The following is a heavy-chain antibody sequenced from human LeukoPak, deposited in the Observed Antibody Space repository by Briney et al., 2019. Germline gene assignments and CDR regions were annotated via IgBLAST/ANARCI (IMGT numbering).Heavy chain of an antibody. D-gene: IGHD2-15*01. CDR1: GYTFTGYY. CDR3: ARSPYCSGGSCYLVDY. J-gene: IGHJ4*02. CDR2: INPNSGGT. V-gene: IGHV1-2*02. Sequence: ASVKVSCKASGYTFTGYYMHWVRQAPGQGLEWMGWINPNSGGTNYAQKFQGRVTMTRDTSISTAYMELSRLRSDDTAVYYCARSPYCSGGSCYLVDYWGQGTLVTVSS.